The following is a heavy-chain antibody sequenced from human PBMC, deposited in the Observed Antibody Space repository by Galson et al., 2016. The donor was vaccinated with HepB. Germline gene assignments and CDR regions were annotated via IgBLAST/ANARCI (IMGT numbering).Heavy chain of an antibody. D-gene: IGHD1-26*01. CDR2: GNNDGSDT. CDR3: ARGRVGATPADY. V-gene: IGHV3-74*01. CDR1: GFTFSTSW. Sequence: SLRLSCAASGFTFSTSWMHWVRQAPGEGLVWVSIGNNDGSDTRYADSVKGRFAISRDNAKNTLFLQMNSLRPEDTAVYYCARGRVGATPADYWGQGTLVTVSS. J-gene: IGHJ4*02.